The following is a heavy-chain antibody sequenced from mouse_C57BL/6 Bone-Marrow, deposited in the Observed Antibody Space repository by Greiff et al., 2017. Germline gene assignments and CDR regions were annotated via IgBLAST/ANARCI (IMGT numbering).Heavy chain of an antibody. Sequence: QVHVKQSGPGLVAPSQSLSITCTVSGFSLTSYGVHWVRQPPGKGLEWLVVIWSDGSTTYNSALKSRLSISKDNSKSQVFLKMNSLQTDDTAMYYCARHVSNQGAMDYWGQGTSVTVSS. D-gene: IGHD2-5*01. V-gene: IGHV2-6-1*01. CDR1: GFSLTSYG. J-gene: IGHJ4*01. CDR2: IWSDGST. CDR3: ARHVSNQGAMDY.